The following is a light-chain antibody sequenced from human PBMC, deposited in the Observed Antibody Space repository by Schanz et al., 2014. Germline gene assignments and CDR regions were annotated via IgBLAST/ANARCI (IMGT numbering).Light chain of an antibody. J-gene: IGLJ3*02. CDR3: SSYTSSNTVV. Sequence: QSVLTQPASVSGSPGQSITLSCTGTSSDVGGYNYVSWYQHHPGKAPKLMIYDVNNRPSGVSNRFSGSKSANTASLTISGLQAEDEADYYCSSYTSSNTVVCGGGTKLTVL. CDR2: DVN. V-gene: IGLV2-14*03. CDR1: SSDVGGYNY.